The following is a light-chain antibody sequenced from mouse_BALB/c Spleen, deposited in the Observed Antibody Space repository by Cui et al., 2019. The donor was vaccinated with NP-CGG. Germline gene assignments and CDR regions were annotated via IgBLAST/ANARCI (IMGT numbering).Light chain of an antibody. CDR2: GTN. CDR1: TGAVTTSNY. Sequence: QAVVTQESALTTSPGETVTLTCRSSTGAVTTSNYDNWVQEKPDHLFTGLIGGTNNRAPGVPARFSGSLIGDKAALTITGAQTEDEAIYFCALWYSNHWVFGGGTKLTVV. V-gene: IGLV1*01. CDR3: ALWYSNHWV. J-gene: IGLJ1*01.